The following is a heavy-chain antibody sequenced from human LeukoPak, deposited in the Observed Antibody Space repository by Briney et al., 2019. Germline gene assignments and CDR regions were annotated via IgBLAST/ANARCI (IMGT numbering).Heavy chain of an antibody. V-gene: IGHV3-7*01. D-gene: IGHD1-26*01. J-gene: IGHJ4*02. CDR1: GLTFSSSW. CDR2: IKEDASET. CDR3: TRGSPLDY. Sequence: VGSLRLSCAASGLTFSSSWMTWVRQAPGKGLEWVANIKEDASETNYVGSAMGRFAISRDNAKNTLSLQMNSLRVEDTAIYYCTRGSPLDYWGQGTQVTVSS.